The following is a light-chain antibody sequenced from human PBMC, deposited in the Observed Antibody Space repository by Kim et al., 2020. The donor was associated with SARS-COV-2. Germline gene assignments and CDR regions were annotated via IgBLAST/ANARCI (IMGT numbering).Light chain of an antibody. J-gene: IGKJ4*01. Sequence: AALGNKVTITCRASQGISNYLAWYQQKPGKVPKLLIYAASTLQNGGPSRFSGSGSGTDFSLTISSLQPEDFATYYCQQVNSSPLTFGGGTKVDIK. CDR3: QQVNSSPLT. CDR2: AAS. V-gene: IGKV1-9*01. CDR1: QGISNY.